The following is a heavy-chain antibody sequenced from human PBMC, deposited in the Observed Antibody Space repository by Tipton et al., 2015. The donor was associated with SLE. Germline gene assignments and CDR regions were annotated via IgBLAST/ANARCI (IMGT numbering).Heavy chain of an antibody. CDR2: IHHSGST. Sequence: TLSLTCTVSSDSMSSYYWSWIRQPPGKGLEWIGYIHHSGSTSYSPSLRSRVTISVDTSKNRLSLKVNSVTAADTAVYFCARLGSTTYLTLDGFYFDYWGQGTRVTVSS. CDR3: ARLGSTTYLTLDGFYFDY. D-gene: IGHD2/OR15-2a*01. J-gene: IGHJ4*02. CDR1: SDSMSSYY. V-gene: IGHV4-59*08.